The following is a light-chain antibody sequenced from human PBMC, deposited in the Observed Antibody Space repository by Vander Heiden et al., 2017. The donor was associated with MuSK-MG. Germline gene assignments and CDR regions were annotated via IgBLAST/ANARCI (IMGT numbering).Light chain of an antibody. CDR1: SSNIGNNF. CDR3: AAWDDSLSSPV. J-gene: IGLJ2*01. V-gene: IGLV1-47*01. Sequence: QSVLTQPPSSPRPPGQRVIIACSGGSSNIGNNFVYWYQQVPGTAPKLLIYRNKQRPSGVPDRISGSKSGTSASLAISGLRSEDEADYYCAAWDDSLSSPVFGGGTKLTVL. CDR2: RNK.